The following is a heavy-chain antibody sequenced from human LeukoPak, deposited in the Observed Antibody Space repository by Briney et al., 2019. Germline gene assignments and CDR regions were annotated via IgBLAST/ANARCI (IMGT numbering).Heavy chain of an antibody. J-gene: IGHJ4*02. Sequence: ASVKVSCKASGYSFTDFYIHWIRQAPGQGLEWMAMINPSTGTATFAQIFGDRVTLTRDTSTSTVYMELASLRSDDTAVYYCATEGRRGYSYGRPGVNYWGQGTLVTVSS. CDR3: ATEGRRGYSYGRPGVNY. D-gene: IGHD5-18*01. CDR2: INPSTGTA. CDR1: GYSFTDFY. V-gene: IGHV1-46*01.